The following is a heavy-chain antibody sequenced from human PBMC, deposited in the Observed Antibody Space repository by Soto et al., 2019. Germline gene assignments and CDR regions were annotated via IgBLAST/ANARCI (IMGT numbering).Heavy chain of an antibody. V-gene: IGHV4-59*12. CDR3: ARGLNRDYIWGSYRYSSPGSKAFDY. J-gene: IGHJ4*02. D-gene: IGHD3-16*02. Sequence: SETLSLTCTVSGGSISSYYWSWIRQPPGKGLEWIGYIYYSGSTNYNPSLKSRVTISVDTSKNQFSLKLSSVTAADTAVYYCARGLNRDYIWGSYRYSSPGSKAFDYWGQGTLVTVSS. CDR2: IYYSGST. CDR1: GGSISSYY.